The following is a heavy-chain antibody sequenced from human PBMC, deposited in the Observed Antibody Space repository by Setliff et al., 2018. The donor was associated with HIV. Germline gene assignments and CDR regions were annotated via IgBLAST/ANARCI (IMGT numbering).Heavy chain of an antibody. CDR3: VNLPFFYYYYMDV. J-gene: IGHJ6*03. CDR2: ILPVSGAA. V-gene: IGHV1-69*13. CDR1: GYTSTSYA. Sequence: ASVKVSCKASGYTSTSYAMNWVRQAPGQGLEWMGGILPVSGAANYAQKFQGRVTITADESTATFYMEMSTLRSEDTAVYYCVNLPFFYYYYMDVWGEGTPVTVSS.